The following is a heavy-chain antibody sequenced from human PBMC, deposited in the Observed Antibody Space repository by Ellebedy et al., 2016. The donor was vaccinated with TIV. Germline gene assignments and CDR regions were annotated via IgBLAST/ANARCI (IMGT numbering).Heavy chain of an antibody. CDR2: LFFSGTT. CDR1: GGSISSGHYY. Sequence: SETLSLXXTVSGGSISSGHYYWSWIRQPPGKGLEWIGYLFFSGTTYYNPSLESRVTISVDTSKNQFSLKLNSVTAADTAVYYCARGGGILDFDYWGQGTLVTVSS. V-gene: IGHV4-31*03. J-gene: IGHJ4*02. CDR3: ARGGGILDFDY. D-gene: IGHD2-15*01.